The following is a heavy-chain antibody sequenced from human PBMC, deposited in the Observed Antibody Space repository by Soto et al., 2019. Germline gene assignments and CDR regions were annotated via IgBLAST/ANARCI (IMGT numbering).Heavy chain of an antibody. CDR1: GGSISSGDYY. CDR3: ASARPDGCRLDP. V-gene: IGHV4-30-4*01. CDR2: IYYSGST. D-gene: IGHD6-19*01. J-gene: IGHJ5*02. Sequence: QVQLQESGPGLVKPSQTLSLTCTVSGGSISSGDYYWSWIRQPPGKGLEWIGDIYYSGSTYYNPSPKSRATISVDTAKNQFSLRLSSVTAADTAVYYCASARPDGCRLDPWGQGTLVTVSS.